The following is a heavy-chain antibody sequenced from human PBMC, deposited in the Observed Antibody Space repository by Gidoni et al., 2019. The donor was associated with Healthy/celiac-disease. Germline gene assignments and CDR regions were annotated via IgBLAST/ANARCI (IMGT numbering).Heavy chain of an antibody. D-gene: IGHD6-19*01. Sequence: QLQLQESGPGLVKPSETLSLTCTVSGGSISSSSYYWGWIRQPPGKGLEWIGSIYYSGSTYYNPSLKSRVTISVDTSKNQFSLKLSSVTAADTAVYYCARLYSSGWPPFDYWGQGTLVTVSS. J-gene: IGHJ4*02. CDR3: ARLYSSGWPPFDY. CDR1: GGSISSSSYY. CDR2: IYYSGST. V-gene: IGHV4-39*01.